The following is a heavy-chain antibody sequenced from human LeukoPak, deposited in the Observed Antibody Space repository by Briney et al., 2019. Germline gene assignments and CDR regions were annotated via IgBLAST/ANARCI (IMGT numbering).Heavy chain of an antibody. CDR3: AKNRGDHDPEYFQN. CDR2: IGAGGSNT. CDR1: GFTFSNHA. D-gene: IGHD2-21*02. V-gene: IGHV3-23*01. J-gene: IGHJ1*01. Sequence: GGSLRLSCAASGFTFSNHAMSWVRQAPGKGLEWVSRIGAGGSNTYHADSVKGRFTISRDNSKNTLFLQMDSLRAEDTAVYYCAKNRGDHDPEYFQNWGQGTLVTVSS.